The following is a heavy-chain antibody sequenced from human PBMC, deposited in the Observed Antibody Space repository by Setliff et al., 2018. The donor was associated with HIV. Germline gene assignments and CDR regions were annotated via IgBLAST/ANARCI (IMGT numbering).Heavy chain of an antibody. J-gene: IGHJ4*02. D-gene: IGHD5-12*01. CDR2: INTHSGYT. CDR3: ARGKTWLRFLDY. CDR1: GYTFNNYG. Sequence: GASVKVSCKASGYTFNNYGISWVRQAPGQGLEWMEWINTHSGYTNYAQNVQGRVTVTMDTSTSTAYMELRSLKSDDTAVYYCARGKTWLRFLDYWGQGTLVTVSS. V-gene: IGHV1-18*01.